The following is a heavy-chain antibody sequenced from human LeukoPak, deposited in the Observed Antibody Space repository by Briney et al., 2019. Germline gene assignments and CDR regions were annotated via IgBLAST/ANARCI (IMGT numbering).Heavy chain of an antibody. Sequence: GGSLRLSCSASGFPFNTYAIHWVRQAPGKGLEYVAGISSNGDNTDFADSAKGRFTISRDNSKSTLFLQMSSLRAEDTAVYFCTRDSALLGVAFDLWGQGTVVTVSS. V-gene: IGHV3-64D*06. CDR1: GFPFNTYA. CDR2: ISSNGDNT. J-gene: IGHJ3*01. CDR3: TRDSALLGVAFDL. D-gene: IGHD2-15*01.